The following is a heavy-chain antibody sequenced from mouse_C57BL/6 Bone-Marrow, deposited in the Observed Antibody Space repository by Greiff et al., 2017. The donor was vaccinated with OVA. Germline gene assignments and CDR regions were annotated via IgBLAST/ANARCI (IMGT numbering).Heavy chain of an antibody. J-gene: IGHJ2*01. CDR2: IYPGNSDT. Sequence: SGTVLARPGASVKMSCKTSGYTFTSYWMHWVKQRPGQGLEWIGAIYPGNSDTSYNQKFKGKAKLTAVTSASTAYMELSSLTNEDSAVYYCTRGTTVVERYYFDYWGQGTTRTVAS. CDR3: TRGTTVVERYYFDY. V-gene: IGHV1-5*01. CDR1: GYTFTSYW. D-gene: IGHD1-1*01.